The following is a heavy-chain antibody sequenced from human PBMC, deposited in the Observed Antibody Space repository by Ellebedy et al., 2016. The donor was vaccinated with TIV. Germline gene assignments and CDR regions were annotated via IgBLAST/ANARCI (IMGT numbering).Heavy chain of an antibody. Sequence: GESLKISCAASGFTFSYYWMHWVRQAPGKGLVWVSRISRDGDYTNYADSVKGRFTISRDNAKKTLYLQMNGLRAEDTAVYYCTTDEGGSFDSWGQGPLVTVSS. J-gene: IGHJ4*02. CDR1: GFTFSYYW. CDR2: ISRDGDYT. CDR3: TTDEGGSFDS. V-gene: IGHV3-74*01. D-gene: IGHD2-15*01.